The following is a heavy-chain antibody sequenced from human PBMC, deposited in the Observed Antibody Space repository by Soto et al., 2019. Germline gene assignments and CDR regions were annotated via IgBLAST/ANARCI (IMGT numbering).Heavy chain of an antibody. CDR3: ARQRAWYGEWAFDI. V-gene: IGHV4-39*01. CDR2: INYSGHT. CDR1: DGSFTSGSYY. J-gene: IGHJ3*02. Sequence: SETLSLTCTLSDGSFTSGSYYWARIRQPPGKGLEWIGSINYSGHTYYNPSLKSRVTISVDMSKNQFSLKLSSVTAPDTALYYCARQRAWYGEWAFDIWGQGTMVTVS. D-gene: IGHD3-10*01.